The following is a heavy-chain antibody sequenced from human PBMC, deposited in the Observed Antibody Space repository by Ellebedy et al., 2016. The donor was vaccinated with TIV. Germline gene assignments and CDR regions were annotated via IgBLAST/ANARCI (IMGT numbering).Heavy chain of an antibody. CDR2: IYYSGST. D-gene: IGHD3-22*01. Sequence: MPSETLSLTCTVSGGSISSGGYYWSWIRQDPGRGLEWIGYIYYSGSTYYNPSLKSRVTISVDTSKNQFSRKLSSVTAADTAVYYCARDVGTSGYYGYYLDYWGQGTLVTVSS. CDR1: GGSISSGGYY. V-gene: IGHV4-31*03. CDR3: ARDVGTSGYYGYYLDY. J-gene: IGHJ4*02.